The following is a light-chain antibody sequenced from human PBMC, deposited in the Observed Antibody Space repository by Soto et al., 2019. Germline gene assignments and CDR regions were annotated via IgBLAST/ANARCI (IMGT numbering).Light chain of an antibody. J-gene: IGKJ1*01. CDR3: HQYADYPHT. Sequence: EIVLTQSPGTLSLSPGERATLSCRASQIVAKNYLAWYQQEPGQAPRLLIYGPSTRATGIPDRFSGSGSGTDFTLTISRLETEDFAVYYCHQYADYPHTFGQGTKVEIK. V-gene: IGKV3-20*01. CDR1: QIVAKNY. CDR2: GPS.